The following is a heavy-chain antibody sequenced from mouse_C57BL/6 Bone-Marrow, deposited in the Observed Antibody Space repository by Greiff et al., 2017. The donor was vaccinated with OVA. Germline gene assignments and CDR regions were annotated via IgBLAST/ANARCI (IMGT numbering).Heavy chain of an antibody. CDR3: ARPGTDAMDY. CDR1: GYSFTGYY. CDR2: INPSTGGT. J-gene: IGHJ4*01. V-gene: IGHV1-42*01. D-gene: IGHD4-1*01. Sequence: VQLKQSGPELVKPGASVKISCKASGYSFTGYYMNWVKQSPEKSLEWIGEINPSTGGTTYNQKFKAKATLTVDKSSSTAYMQLKSLTSEDSAVYYCARPGTDAMDYWGQGTSVTVSS.